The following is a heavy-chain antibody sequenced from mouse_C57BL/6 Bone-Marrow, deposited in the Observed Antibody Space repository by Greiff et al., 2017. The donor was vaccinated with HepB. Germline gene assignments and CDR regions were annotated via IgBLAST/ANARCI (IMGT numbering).Heavy chain of an antibody. CDR2: ISSGSSTI. D-gene: IGHD2-5*01. CDR3: AAYYSNSYAMDY. J-gene: IGHJ4*01. V-gene: IGHV5-17*01. Sequence: EVKLVESGGGLVKPGGSLKLSCAASGFTFSDYGMHWVRQAPEKGLEWVAYISSGSSTIYYADTVKGRFTIARDNAKNTLFLQMTSLRSEDTAMYYCAAYYSNSYAMDYWGQGTSVTVSS. CDR1: GFTFSDYG.